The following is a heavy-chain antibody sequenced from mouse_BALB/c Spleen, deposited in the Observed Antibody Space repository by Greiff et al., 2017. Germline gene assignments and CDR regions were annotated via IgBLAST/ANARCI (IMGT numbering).Heavy chain of an antibody. CDR2: IDPETGGT. CDR3: TRLITTVEGFAY. D-gene: IGHD1-1*01. V-gene: IGHV1-15*01. CDR1: GYTFTDYE. J-gene: IGHJ3*01. Sequence: QVQLQQSGAELVRPGASVTLSCKASGYTFTDYEMHWVKQTPVHGLEWIGAIDPETGGTAYNQKFKGKATLTADKSSSTAYMELRSLTSEDSAVYYCTRLITTVEGFAYWGQGTLVTVSA.